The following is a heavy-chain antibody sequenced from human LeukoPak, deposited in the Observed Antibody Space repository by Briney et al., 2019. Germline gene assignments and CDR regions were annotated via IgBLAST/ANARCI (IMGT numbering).Heavy chain of an antibody. CDR2: IYYRGST. V-gene: IGHV4-59*01. D-gene: IGHD2-2*01. Sequence: SETLSLTCTVSGGSISSYYWSWIRQPPGKGLEWIGYIYYRGSTNYNPSLKSRVTISVDTSKNQFSLKLSSVTAADTAVYYCARSDPTSWDAFDIWGQGTMVTVSS. CDR1: GGSISSYY. J-gene: IGHJ3*02. CDR3: ARSDPTSWDAFDI.